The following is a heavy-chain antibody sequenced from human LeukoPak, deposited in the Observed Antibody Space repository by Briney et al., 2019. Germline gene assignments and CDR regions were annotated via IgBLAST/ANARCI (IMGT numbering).Heavy chain of an antibody. V-gene: IGHV1-46*01. CDR1: GYTFTSYY. CDR2: INLSGGCT. D-gene: IGHD3-3*01. CDR3: ARGPFGYYDFWSGYPDY. J-gene: IGHJ4*02. Sequence: ASVKVSCKPSGYTFTSYYMHWVRLAPGPGLEWMGIINLSGGCTSHVQQFHGRVTMSGDTSKSTFYMELSTLRSEDTAVYYCARGPFGYYDFWSGYPDYWGQGTLVTVSS.